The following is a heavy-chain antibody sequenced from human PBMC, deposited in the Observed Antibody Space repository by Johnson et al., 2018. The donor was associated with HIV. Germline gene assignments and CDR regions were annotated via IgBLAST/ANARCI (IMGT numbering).Heavy chain of an antibody. J-gene: IGHJ3*01. CDR1: GFNFNTYW. CDR3: ARDLRLGAIDAFDV. Sequence: VQLMESGGGLVQPGGSLRLSCAASGFNFNTYWMSWVRQAPGKGLEWVANINQDATEKYYEDSVKGRFTISRDNAKKSLHLQMNSLRAEDTAVYYCARDLRLGAIDAFDVWGQGTMVTVSS. D-gene: IGHD3-9*01. V-gene: IGHV3-7*05. CDR2: INQDATEK.